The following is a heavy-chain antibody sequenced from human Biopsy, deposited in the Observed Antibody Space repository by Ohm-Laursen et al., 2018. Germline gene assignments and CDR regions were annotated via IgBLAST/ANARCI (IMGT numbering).Heavy chain of an antibody. CDR2: INPKSGGT. D-gene: IGHD3-9*01. V-gene: IGHV1-2*02. CDR1: GYTFTGYY. Sequence: SVKVSCKASGYTFTGYYLHWVQQAPGQGLEWMGWINPKSGGTHYLEKFRGRVTMTRDTPISTAYMEVSSLRSDDTAVYYCAIDGNDFLTDYLKIDQWGQGTLVTVSS. J-gene: IGHJ4*02. CDR3: AIDGNDFLTDYLKIDQ.